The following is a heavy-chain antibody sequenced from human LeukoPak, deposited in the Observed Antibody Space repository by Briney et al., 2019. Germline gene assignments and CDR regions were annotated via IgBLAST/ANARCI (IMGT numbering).Heavy chain of an antibody. CDR3: AKLAAAGTAHYYFDY. V-gene: IGHV1-46*01. D-gene: IGHD6-13*01. J-gene: IGHJ4*02. Sequence: GASVTVSCKASGYTFTSYHMHWVRQAPGQGLETMGLINPSGGSTTYAQKFQGRVTMTRDTSTSTVYMELSSLRSEDTAVYYCAKLAAAGTAHYYFDYWGQGTLVTVSS. CDR2: INPSGGST. CDR1: GYTFTSYH.